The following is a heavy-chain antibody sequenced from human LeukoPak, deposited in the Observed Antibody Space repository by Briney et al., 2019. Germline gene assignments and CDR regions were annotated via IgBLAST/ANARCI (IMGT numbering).Heavy chain of an antibody. CDR1: GYTFTGYY. CDR3: AREGWEPEGPNAFDI. V-gene: IGHV1-2*02. D-gene: IGHD1-26*01. Sequence: ASVKVSCKASGYTFTGYYMHWVRQAPGQGLEWMGWINPNSGGTNYAQKFQGRVTMTRDTSISTAYMELSRLRSDDTAVYYCAREGWEPEGPNAFDIWGQGTMVTVSS. J-gene: IGHJ3*02. CDR2: INPNSGGT.